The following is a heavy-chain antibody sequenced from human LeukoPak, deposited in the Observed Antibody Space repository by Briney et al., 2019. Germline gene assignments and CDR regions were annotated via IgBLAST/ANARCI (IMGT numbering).Heavy chain of an antibody. CDR1: GFTFRNYA. CDR3: AKHSGYNWQFFFDY. D-gene: IGHD6-25*01. J-gene: IGHJ4*02. V-gene: IGHV3-23*01. Sequence: GGSLRLSCAASGFTFRNYAMSWVRQPRGKGLEWVSFIDGGGGPTYYADSVKGRFTISTDNYKNPLYLQMNSLRAEDVVVYFWAKHSGYNWQFFFDYWGQGTLVTVSS. CDR2: IDGGGGPT.